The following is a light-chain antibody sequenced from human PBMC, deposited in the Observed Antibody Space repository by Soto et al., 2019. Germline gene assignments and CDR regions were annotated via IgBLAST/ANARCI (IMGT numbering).Light chain of an antibody. CDR2: GAS. CDR1: QSVSSSY. V-gene: IGKV3-20*01. CDR3: QQYGSSRT. J-gene: IGKJ1*01. Sequence: VMTQSPLSLPVTLGQPASISCRASQSVSSSYLAWYQQKPGQAPRLLIYGASSRATGIPDRFSGSGSGTDFTLTISRLEPEDFAVYYCQQYGSSRTFGQGTKVDIK.